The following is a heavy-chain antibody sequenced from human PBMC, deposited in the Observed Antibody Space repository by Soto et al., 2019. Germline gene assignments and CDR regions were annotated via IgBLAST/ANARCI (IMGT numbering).Heavy chain of an antibody. CDR2: ISGSGSNT. Sequence: GGSLRLSCAASGFTFRSYATNWVRQAPGKGLEWVSTISGSGSNTYYADSVKGRFTISRDNSKNTLYLQINSLGAEDTAVYYCAKDAAESYYDSSGYFYWSQGALVTVSS. D-gene: IGHD3-22*01. J-gene: IGHJ4*02. V-gene: IGHV3-23*01. CDR1: GFTFRSYA. CDR3: AKDAAESYYDSSGYFY.